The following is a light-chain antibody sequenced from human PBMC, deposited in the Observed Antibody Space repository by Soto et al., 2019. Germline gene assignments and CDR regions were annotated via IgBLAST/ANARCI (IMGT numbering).Light chain of an antibody. CDR3: SSYTSSSTLYV. V-gene: IGLV2-14*01. Sequence: SVLPQPASVSGSPGQSITISCTGTSSDVGGYNYVSWYQQHPGKAPKLMIYDVSNRPSGVSTRFSGSKSGNTASLTISGLQAEDEDDYYCSSYTSSSTLYVFGIGTKLTVL. CDR2: DVS. CDR1: SSDVGGYNY. J-gene: IGLJ1*01.